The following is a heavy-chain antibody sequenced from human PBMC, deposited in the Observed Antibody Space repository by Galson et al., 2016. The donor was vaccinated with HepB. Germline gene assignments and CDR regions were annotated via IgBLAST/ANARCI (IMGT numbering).Heavy chain of an antibody. V-gene: IGHV6-1*01. CDR2: TYYKSNWYY. Sequence: CAISGDSVSSNSANWHWIRQSPSRGLEWLGRTYYKSNWYYDYAVSVKSRITINPDTSKNQFSLQLDSMTPEDTAVYYCARTSPFNTGTFDYWGQGTLVTVSS. D-gene: IGHD1-7*01. CDR3: ARTSPFNTGTFDY. J-gene: IGHJ4*02. CDR1: GDSVSSNSAN.